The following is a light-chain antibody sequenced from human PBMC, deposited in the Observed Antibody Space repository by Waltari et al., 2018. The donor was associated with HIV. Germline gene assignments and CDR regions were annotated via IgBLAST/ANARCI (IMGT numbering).Light chain of an antibody. CDR3: QQFYSNPS. CDR1: QSVSYFSTKDNY. J-gene: IGKJ4*01. V-gene: IGKV4-1*01. Sequence: IVMTQSPATLAVSLGERATINCKSSQSVSYFSTKDNYLVWYQHKSGQPPKLLIHWASTRASGVPDRFSGSGSGTDFTLTISSLQPEDVAVYYCQQFYSNPSFGGGTKVEIK. CDR2: WAS.